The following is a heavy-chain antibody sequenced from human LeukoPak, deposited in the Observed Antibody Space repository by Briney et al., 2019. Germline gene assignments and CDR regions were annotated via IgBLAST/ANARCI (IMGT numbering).Heavy chain of an antibody. CDR2: IIPIFGTA. V-gene: IGHV1-69*01. Sequence: PVASVKVSCKASGGTFSSYAISWVRQAPGQGLEWMGGIIPIFGTANYAQKFQGRVTITADESTSTAYMELSSLRSEDTAVYYCARGAGVLTGYYTSPPPFDYWGQGTLVTVSS. CDR1: GGTFSSYA. J-gene: IGHJ4*02. D-gene: IGHD3-9*01. CDR3: ARGAGVLTGYYTSPPPFDY.